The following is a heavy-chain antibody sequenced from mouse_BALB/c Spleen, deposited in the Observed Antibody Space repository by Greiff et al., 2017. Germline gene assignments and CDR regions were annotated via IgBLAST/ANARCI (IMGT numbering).Heavy chain of an antibody. D-gene: IGHD1-1*01. Sequence: VQLQQSGAELVRPGTSVKVSCKASGYAFTNYLIEWVKQRPGQGLEWIGVINPGSGGTNYNEKFKGKATLTADKSSSTAYMQLSSLTSDDSAVYFCAREATVVNYAMDYWGQGTSVTVSS. V-gene: IGHV1-54*01. CDR2: INPGSGGT. J-gene: IGHJ4*01. CDR1: GYAFTNYL. CDR3: AREATVVNYAMDY.